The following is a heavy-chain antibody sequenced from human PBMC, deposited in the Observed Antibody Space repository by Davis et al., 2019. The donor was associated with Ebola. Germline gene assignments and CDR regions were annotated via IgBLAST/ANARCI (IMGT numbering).Heavy chain of an antibody. CDR1: GYTFTTFG. V-gene: IGHV1-18*01. Sequence: ASVKVSCKASGYTFTTFGISWVRQAPGQGLEWVGWISGSSGKTNYAQKLQGRITMTSDTATTTAYMEVGSLRSDDTAVYYCARAQFPTTSDHWGQGTLVTVSS. J-gene: IGHJ4*02. D-gene: IGHD1-1*01. CDR3: ARAQFPTTSDH. CDR2: ISGSSGKT.